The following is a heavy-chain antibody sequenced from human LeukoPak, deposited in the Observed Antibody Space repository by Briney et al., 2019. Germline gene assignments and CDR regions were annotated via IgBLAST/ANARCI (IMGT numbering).Heavy chain of an antibody. J-gene: IGHJ4*02. CDR1: GFTFSSYA. Sequence: GGSLRLSCAASGFTFSSYAMHWVRQAPGKGLEWVAVISYDGSNKYYADSVKGRFTISRDNAKNSLYLQMNSLRAEDTAVYYCARDCSTTSCYRAGYWGQGTLVTVSS. D-gene: IGHD2-2*01. CDR2: ISYDGSNK. CDR3: ARDCSTTSCYRAGY. V-gene: IGHV3-30*04.